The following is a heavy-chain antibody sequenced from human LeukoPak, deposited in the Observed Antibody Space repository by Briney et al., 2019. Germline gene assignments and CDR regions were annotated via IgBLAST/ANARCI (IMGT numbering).Heavy chain of an antibody. D-gene: IGHD6-13*01. CDR2: ISAYNGNT. Sequence: ASVKVSCKASGYTFTSYDISWVRQAPGQGLEWMGWISAYNGNTNYAQKLRGRVTMTTDTSTSTAYMELRSLRSDDTAVYYCARSTRKPGIAAAGTFWYYYMDVWGKGTTVTVSS. V-gene: IGHV1-18*01. CDR1: GYTFTSYD. CDR3: ARSTRKPGIAAAGTFWYYYMDV. J-gene: IGHJ6*03.